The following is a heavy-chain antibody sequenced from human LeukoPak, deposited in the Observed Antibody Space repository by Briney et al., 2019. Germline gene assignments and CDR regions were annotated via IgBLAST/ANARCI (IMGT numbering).Heavy chain of an antibody. CDR2: IYYSGST. CDR1: GGSISSSSYY. Sequence: SETLSLTCTVSGGSISSSSYYWGWIRQPPGKGLEWIGSIYYSGSTYYNPSLKSRVTISVDTSKNQFSLKLSSVTAADTAVYYCARDPGYCSGGSCYGFRYYFDYWGQGTLVTVSS. V-gene: IGHV4-39*07. D-gene: IGHD2-15*01. CDR3: ARDPGYCSGGSCYGFRYYFDY. J-gene: IGHJ4*02.